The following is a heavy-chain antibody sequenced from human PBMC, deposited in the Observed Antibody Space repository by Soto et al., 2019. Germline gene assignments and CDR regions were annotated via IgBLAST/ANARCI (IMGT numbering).Heavy chain of an antibody. J-gene: IGHJ6*01. D-gene: IGHD2-2*01. CDR3: TTRNCSSTRGWNRWQKYYYYGMDV. Sequence: PGGSLRLSCAASGFIFSNAWINWVRQAPGKGLEWVGRVKSKTDGGTTDFAAPVKGRFTISRDDSKNTLYLQMNSLKTEDTAVYYCTTRNCSSTRGWNRWQKYYYYGMDVWGQGTTATVSS. CDR2: VKSKTDGGTT. V-gene: IGHV3-15*07. CDR1: GFIFSNAW.